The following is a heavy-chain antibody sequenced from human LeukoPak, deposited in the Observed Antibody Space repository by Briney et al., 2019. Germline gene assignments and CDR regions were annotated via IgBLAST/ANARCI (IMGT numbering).Heavy chain of an antibody. V-gene: IGHV4-39*01. J-gene: IGHJ4*02. Sequence: SETLSLTCTVSGASVSSSSYYWEWIRQPPGKGLEWVGSIFYTGSTNYNPSLKSRVTMSVNTSKNQFSLRLSSVTATDTAVYYCATRRSGSHPYYWGQGTLVTVSS. CDR1: GASVSSSSYY. CDR2: IFYTGST. D-gene: IGHD1-26*01. CDR3: ATRRSGSHPYY.